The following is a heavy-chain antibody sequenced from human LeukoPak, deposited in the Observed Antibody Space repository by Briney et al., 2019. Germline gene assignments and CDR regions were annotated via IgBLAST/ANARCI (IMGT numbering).Heavy chain of an antibody. Sequence: ASVKVSCKASGYTFTSYAMNWVRQAPGQGLEWMRWINTNTGNPTYAQGFTGRFVFSLDTSVSTAYLQISSLKAEDTAVYYCARDKVPSSGYYSRRSSEFDYWGQGTLVTVSS. CDR3: ARDKVPSSGYYSRRSSEFDY. CDR1: GYTFTSYA. J-gene: IGHJ4*02. CDR2: INTNTGNP. D-gene: IGHD3-22*01. V-gene: IGHV7-4-1*02.